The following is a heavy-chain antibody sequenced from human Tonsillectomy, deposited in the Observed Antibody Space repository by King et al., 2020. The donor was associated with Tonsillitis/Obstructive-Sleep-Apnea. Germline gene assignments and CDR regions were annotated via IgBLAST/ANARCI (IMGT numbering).Heavy chain of an antibody. CDR2: INSDGSST. CDR3: VRKESGYYDY. J-gene: IGHJ4*02. D-gene: IGHD3-22*01. V-gene: IGHV3-74*01. Sequence: VQLVESGGGLVQPGGSLRLSCAASRFTFSNYWMHWVRQAPGKGLVWVSRINSDGSSTSYADSVKGRFTISRDTAKNTLYLQMNSLRAEDTAVYYCVRKESGYYDYWGQGNLVTVSS. CDR1: RFTFSNYW.